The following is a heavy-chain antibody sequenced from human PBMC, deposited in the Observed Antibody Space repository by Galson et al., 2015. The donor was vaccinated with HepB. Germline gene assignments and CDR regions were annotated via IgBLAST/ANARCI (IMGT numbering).Heavy chain of an antibody. CDR2: ISVHNGNT. V-gene: IGHV1-18*01. J-gene: IGHJ5*02. CDR3: ARGMHRFDP. Sequence: SVKVSCKASGYIFTTYTISWVRQAPGQGLEWMGCISVHNGNTDYAQTVKDRVTITTDTSTSTAYMELRGLRYDDTAVYYCARGMHRFDPWGQGTLVTVSS. CDR1: GYIFTTYT.